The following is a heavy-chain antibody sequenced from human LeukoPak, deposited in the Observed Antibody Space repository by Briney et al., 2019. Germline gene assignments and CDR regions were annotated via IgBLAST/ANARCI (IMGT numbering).Heavy chain of an antibody. CDR1: GFTFSSYG. Sequence: GRSLRLSCAASGFTFSSYGMHWVRQAPGKGLEWVANIEKDGSERYYVDSVKGRFTISRDNAKNSLYLQMNSLRAEDTAVYYCARDAAGEDYWGQGTLVTVSS. CDR3: ARDAAGEDY. D-gene: IGHD6-13*01. J-gene: IGHJ4*02. CDR2: IEKDGSER. V-gene: IGHV3-7*03.